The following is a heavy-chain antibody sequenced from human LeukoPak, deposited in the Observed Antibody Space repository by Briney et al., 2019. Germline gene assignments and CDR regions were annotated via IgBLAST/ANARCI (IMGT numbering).Heavy chain of an antibody. J-gene: IGHJ4*02. V-gene: IGHV4-59*08. D-gene: IGHD3-10*01. CDR2: VYHSGST. CDR3: AGRCITTTSCQQAFDY. CDR1: GGSISSYY. Sequence: SETLSLTCTVSGGSISSYYWSWIRQPPGKGLEWIGSVYHSGSTSYNPSLKSRVTISVDTSKNQFSLKLSSVTAADTAVYYCAGRCITTTSCQQAFDYWGQGTLVTVSS.